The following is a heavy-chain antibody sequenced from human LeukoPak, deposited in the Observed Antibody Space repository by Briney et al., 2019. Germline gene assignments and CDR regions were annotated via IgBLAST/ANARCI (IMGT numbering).Heavy chain of an antibody. Sequence: SVKVSCKASGGTFSSYAISWVRQAPGQGLEWMGGIIPIFGTANYAQKFQGRVTITADESTSTAYMELSSLRSEVTAVYYCARGTAAVNFPFDYWGQGTLVTVSS. CDR2: IIPIFGTA. CDR3: ARGTAAVNFPFDY. D-gene: IGHD6-13*01. V-gene: IGHV1-69*01. CDR1: GGTFSSYA. J-gene: IGHJ4*02.